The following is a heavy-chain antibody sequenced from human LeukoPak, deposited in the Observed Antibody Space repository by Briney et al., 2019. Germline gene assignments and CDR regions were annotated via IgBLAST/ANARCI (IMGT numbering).Heavy chain of an antibody. CDR2: IYSGGST. Sequence: GGPLRLSCSASGFTVRSNYVRCLREAPGRGLEWVSVIYSGGSTYYADSVKGRFTISRDNSKNTLYLQMNSLRAEDTAVYYCARVAVDPDMADSFDYWGQGTLVTVSS. CDR3: ARVAVDPDMADSFDY. D-gene: IGHD5-18*01. J-gene: IGHJ4*02. CDR1: GFTVRSNY. V-gene: IGHV3-53*01.